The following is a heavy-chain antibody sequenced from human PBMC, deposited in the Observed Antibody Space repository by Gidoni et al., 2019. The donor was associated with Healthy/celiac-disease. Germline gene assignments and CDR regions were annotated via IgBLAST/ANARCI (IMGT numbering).Heavy chain of an antibody. V-gene: IGHV4-59*08. CDR2: IYYSGST. CDR1: GGSISSYY. J-gene: IGHJ3*01. D-gene: IGHD3-3*01. CDR3: ARGLGYYDF. Sequence: QVQLQESGPGLVQPSETLSLTCTASGGSISSYYWSWIRQPPGKGLEWIGYIYYSGSTNYNPSLKSRVTISVDTSKNQFSLKLSSVTAADTAVYYCARGLGYYDFWSQGTMVTVSS.